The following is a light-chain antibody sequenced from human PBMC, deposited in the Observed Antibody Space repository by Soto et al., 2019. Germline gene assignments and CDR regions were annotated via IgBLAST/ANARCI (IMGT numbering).Light chain of an antibody. V-gene: IGKV3-20*01. CDR3: QQYGSSGT. CDR1: QSVSNNY. CDR2: GAS. J-gene: IGKJ1*01. Sequence: IVLTHSPGTLSLSPGERATVSCSASQSVSNNYLAWYQQKPGQSTSILIYGASNRATGITGSFSGSGSGPDFTLTISRLEPEDFAVYYCQQYGSSGTFGQVTKVAIK.